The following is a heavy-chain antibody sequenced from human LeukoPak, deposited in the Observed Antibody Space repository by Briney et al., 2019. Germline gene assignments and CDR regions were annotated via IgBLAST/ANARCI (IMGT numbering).Heavy chain of an antibody. J-gene: IGHJ3*02. CDR3: ARDPGAEHDAFDI. Sequence: RPGGSLRFSCAASGFTFSSYSMNWVRQAPGKGLEWVSSISSSSSYIYYADSVKGRFTISRDNAKNSLYLQMNSLRAEDTAVYYCARDPGAEHDAFDIWGQGTMVTVSS. CDR1: GFTFSSYS. CDR2: ISSSSSYI. V-gene: IGHV3-21*01. D-gene: IGHD6-19*01.